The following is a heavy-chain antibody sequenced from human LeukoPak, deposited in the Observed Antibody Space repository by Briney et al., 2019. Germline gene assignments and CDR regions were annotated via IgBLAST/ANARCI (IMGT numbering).Heavy chain of an antibody. V-gene: IGHV3-53*01. D-gene: IGHD3-10*01. CDR2: IYSVGST. J-gene: IGHJ6*03. CDR1: GFTVSSNY. CDR3: ARTGRYGSGYSPQYYYYMDV. Sequence: GGSLRLSCAASGFTVSSNYMSWVRQAPGKGLERVSVIYSVGSTYYADSVNGRFTISRDNSKNTLYLQMNSLRAEDTAVYNCARTGRYGSGYSPQYYYYMDVWGKGTTVTVS.